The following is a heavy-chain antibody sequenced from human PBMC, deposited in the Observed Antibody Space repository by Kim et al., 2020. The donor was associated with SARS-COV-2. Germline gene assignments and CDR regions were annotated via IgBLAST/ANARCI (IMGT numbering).Heavy chain of an antibody. J-gene: IGHJ4*02. CDR3: AKDPDYEFGFDS. V-gene: IGHV3-9*01. D-gene: IGHD4-17*01. CDR2: ISWNSGSI. CDR1: GFTFDDYA. Sequence: GGSLRLSCAASGFTFDDYAMHWVRQAPGKGLEWVSGISWNSGSIGYADSVKGRFTISRDNAKNSLYLQMNSLRAEDTALYYCAKDPDYEFGFDSWGQGTLVTVSS.